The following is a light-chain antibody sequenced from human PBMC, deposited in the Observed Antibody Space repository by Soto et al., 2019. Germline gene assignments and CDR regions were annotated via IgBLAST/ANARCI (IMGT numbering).Light chain of an antibody. CDR2: GSS. Sequence: EIVLTQSPGTLSLSPGERATLSCRASQSVSADYLAWYQLKPDQAPRLLMYGSSSRATGIPDRFSGSGSGTDFTLTISRLDPEDFAVYFCQQYGRSPFTFGPGNKVDIK. CDR1: QSVSADY. J-gene: IGKJ3*01. V-gene: IGKV3-20*01. CDR3: QQYGRSPFT.